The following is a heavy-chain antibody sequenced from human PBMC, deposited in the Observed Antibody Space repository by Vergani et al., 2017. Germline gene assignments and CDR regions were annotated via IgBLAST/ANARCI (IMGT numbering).Heavy chain of an antibody. CDR1: GFTFSSYS. CDR3: ARDRVVPAAMTYYYYYYYMDV. D-gene: IGHD2-2*01. Sequence: EVQLVESGGGLVQPGGSLRLSCAASGFTFSSYSMNWVRQAPGKGLEWVSYISSSSSTIYYADSVKGRFTISRDNAKNSLYLQMNSLRAEDTAVYYCARDRVVPAAMTYYYYYYYMDVWGKGTTVTVSS. V-gene: IGHV3-48*01. J-gene: IGHJ6*03. CDR2: ISSSSSTI.